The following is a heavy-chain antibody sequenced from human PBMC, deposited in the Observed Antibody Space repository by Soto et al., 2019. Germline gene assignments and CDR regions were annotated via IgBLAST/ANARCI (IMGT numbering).Heavy chain of an antibody. D-gene: IGHD6-13*01. Sequence: QLQLQESGPGLVKPSETLSLTCTVSGGSISSSSYYWGWIRQPPGKGLEWIGSIYYSGSTYYNPSLKSQVIISVATSKNQFSFELSSVTAADPAVYYCARAYSSGIAACVHIWGKATTVTVSS. CDR2: IYYSGST. J-gene: IGHJ3*02. V-gene: IGHV4-39*01. CDR3: ARAYSSGIAACVHI. CDR1: GGSISSSSYY.